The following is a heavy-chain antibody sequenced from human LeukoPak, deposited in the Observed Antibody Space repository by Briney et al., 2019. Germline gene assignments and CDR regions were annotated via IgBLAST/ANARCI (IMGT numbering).Heavy chain of an antibody. CDR2: IYTSGST. CDR1: GYSISNGYY. J-gene: IGHJ5*02. CDR3: ARGKRYCSSTSCPNWFDP. V-gene: IGHV4-61*02. D-gene: IGHD2-2*01. Sequence: SEALSLTCNVSGYSISNGYYWSWIRQPAGKGLEWIGRIYTSGSTNYNPSLKSRVTISVDTSKNQFSLKLSSVTAADTAVYYCARGKRYCSSTSCPNWFDPWGQGTLVTVSS.